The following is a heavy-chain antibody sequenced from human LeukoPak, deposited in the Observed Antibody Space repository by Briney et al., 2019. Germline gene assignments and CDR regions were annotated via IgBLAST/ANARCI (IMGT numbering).Heavy chain of an antibody. CDR1: GGSFSGYY. J-gene: IGHJ4*02. V-gene: IGHV4-34*01. CDR3: ARSSGDYVGYFDY. D-gene: IGHD4-17*01. Sequence: SETLSLTCAVYGGSFSGYYWSWIRQPPGKGLEWIGEINHSGSTNYNPSLKSRVTISVDTSKNQFSLKLSSVTAAETAVYYCARSSGDYVGYFDYWGQGTLVTVSS. CDR2: INHSGST.